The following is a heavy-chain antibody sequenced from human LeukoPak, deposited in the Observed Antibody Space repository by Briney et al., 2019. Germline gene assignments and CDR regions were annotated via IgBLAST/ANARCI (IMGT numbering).Heavy chain of an antibody. V-gene: IGHV1-3*03. D-gene: IGHD4/OR15-4a*01. CDR3: XXXXXXXXAKXXXXFDY. CDR2: INAGNGNT. J-gene: IGHJ4*02. CDR1: GYTFTSYA. Sequence: XVTXXCKASGYTFTSYAMHWVRQAPGQRLEWMGWINAGNGNTKYSQEFQGRVTITRDKSASTAYMELSSLRSEDMAVYYCXXXXXXXXAKXXXXFDYWGQGXLVTVSS.